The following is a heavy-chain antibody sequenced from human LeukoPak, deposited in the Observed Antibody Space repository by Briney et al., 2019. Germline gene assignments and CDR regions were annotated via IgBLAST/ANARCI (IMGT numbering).Heavy chain of an antibody. J-gene: IGHJ4*02. CDR3: ARVLHYYDSSGHPFDY. CDR2: IYYSGST. D-gene: IGHD3-22*01. CDR1: GGSISSSSYY. V-gene: IGHV4-39*07. Sequence: SETLSLTCTVSGGSISSSSYYWGWIRQPPGKGLEWIGSIYYSGSTYYNPSLKSRVTISVDTSKNQFSLKLSSVTAADTAVYYCARVLHYYDSSGHPFDYWGQGTLVTVSS.